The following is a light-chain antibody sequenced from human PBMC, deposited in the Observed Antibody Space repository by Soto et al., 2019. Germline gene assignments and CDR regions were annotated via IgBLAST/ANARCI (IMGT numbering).Light chain of an antibody. CDR3: SSYSSGSTLGV. Sequence: QSALTQPASVSGSPGQSITISCTGTSSDIGGYKYVSWYQQHPGKAPKLMIYEVNNRPSGVSNRFSASKSGNTASLTISGLQAEDEADYYCSSYSSGSTLGVFGTGTKVTVL. J-gene: IGLJ6*01. CDR2: EVN. CDR1: SSDIGGYKY. V-gene: IGLV2-14*01.